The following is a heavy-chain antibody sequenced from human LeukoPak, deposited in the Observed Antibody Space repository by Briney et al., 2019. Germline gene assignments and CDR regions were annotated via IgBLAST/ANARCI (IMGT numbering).Heavy chain of an antibody. CDR3: ARGRNLEWFDY. J-gene: IGHJ5*01. V-gene: IGHV4-59*01. CDR1: GDSFRSYY. Sequence: PSETLSLTCTVSGDSFRSYYWSWIRQPPGKGLEWIGYIYYSGSTNYNPSLKSRVTISVDASKNQFSLKLNSVTAADTAVYYCARGRNLEWFDYWGQGTLVTVSS. CDR2: IYYSGST. D-gene: IGHD3-3*01.